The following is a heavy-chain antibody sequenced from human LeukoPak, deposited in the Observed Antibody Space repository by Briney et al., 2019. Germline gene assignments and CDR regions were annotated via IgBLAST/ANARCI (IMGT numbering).Heavy chain of an antibody. CDR1: GYTFTSYA. CDR3: AREDWNDVGGDAFDI. V-gene: IGHV1-3*03. D-gene: IGHD1-1*01. J-gene: IGHJ3*02. Sequence: GASVKVSCKASGYTFTSYAMHWVRQAPGQRLEWMGWINAGNGNTKYSQEFQGRVTITRDTSASTAYMELSSLRSEDMAVYYCAREDWNDVGGDAFDIWGQGTMVTVSS. CDR2: INAGNGNT.